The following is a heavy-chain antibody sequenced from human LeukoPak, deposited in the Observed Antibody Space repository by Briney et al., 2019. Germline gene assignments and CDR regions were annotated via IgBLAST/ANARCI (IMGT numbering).Heavy chain of an antibody. CDR3: ASPLAVEGGSPSPVGY. V-gene: IGHV3-30*01. J-gene: IGHJ4*02. D-gene: IGHD6-6*01. CDR2: ISYDGSNK. Sequence: PGRSLRLSCAASGFTFSSYAMHWVRQAPGKGLEWVAVISYDGSNKYYADSVKGRFTISRDNSKNTLYLQMNSLRAEDTAVYYCASPLAVEGGSPSPVGYWGQGNRVTVSS. CDR1: GFTFSSYA.